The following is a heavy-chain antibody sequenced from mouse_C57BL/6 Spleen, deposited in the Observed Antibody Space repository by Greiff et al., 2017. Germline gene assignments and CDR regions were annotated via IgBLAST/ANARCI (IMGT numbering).Heavy chain of an antibody. CDR3: ARGGLNYYGSSYFDY. Sequence: VQLQQSGAELVKPGASVKISCKASGYAFSSYWMNWVKQRPGKGLEWIGQIYPGDGDTNYNGKFKGKATLTADKSSSTAYMQLSSLTSEDSAVYFCARGGLNYYGSSYFDYWGQGTSVTVSS. D-gene: IGHD1-1*01. J-gene: IGHJ4*01. V-gene: IGHV1-80*01. CDR2: IYPGDGDT. CDR1: GYAFSSYW.